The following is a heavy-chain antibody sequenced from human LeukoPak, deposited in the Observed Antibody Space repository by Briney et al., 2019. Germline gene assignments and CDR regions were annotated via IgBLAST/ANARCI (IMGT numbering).Heavy chain of an antibody. CDR3: ARGGQTYCSSTSCFTTYMDV. Sequence: PSETLSLTCTVSGGSISSYYWSWIRQPPGKGLEWIGYIYYSGSTNYNPSPKSRVTISVDTSKNQFSLKLSSVTAADTAVYYCARGGQTYCSSTSCFTTYMDVWGKGTTVTVSS. V-gene: IGHV4-59*01. J-gene: IGHJ6*03. CDR2: IYYSGST. D-gene: IGHD2-2*01. CDR1: GGSISSYY.